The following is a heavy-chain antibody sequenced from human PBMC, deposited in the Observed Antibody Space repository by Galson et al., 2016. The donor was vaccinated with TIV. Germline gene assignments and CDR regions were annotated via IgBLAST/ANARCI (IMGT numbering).Heavy chain of an antibody. CDR2: FNPDSGAT. CDR1: GYIFINYY. V-gene: IGHV1-2*02. CDR3: ARVNWARAFDY. J-gene: IGHJ4*02. D-gene: IGHD7-27*01. Sequence: SVKVSCKASGYIFINYYIHWVRQAPGQGLEWLGWFNPDSGATQYAQKFQGRVTMTRDTSISTAYMELRRLISDDTAVYYCARVNWARAFDYWGQGTQVSVSS.